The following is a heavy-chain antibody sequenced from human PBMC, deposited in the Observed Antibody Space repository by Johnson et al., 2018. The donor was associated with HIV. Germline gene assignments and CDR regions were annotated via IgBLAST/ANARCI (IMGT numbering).Heavy chain of an antibody. Sequence: VQLVESGGGLVQPGGSLRLSCAASGFTVSSNYMSWVRQAPGKGLEWVSVIYSGGGTHYADSVKGRFTISRDNSKNTLYLQMNSRTVEAAADYYCTGAGGGSHGAFDIWGQGTMVTVSS. CDR2: IYSGGGT. CDR1: GFTVSSNY. J-gene: IGHJ3*02. V-gene: IGHV3-66*02. CDR3: TGAGGGSHGAFDI. D-gene: IGHD2-15*01.